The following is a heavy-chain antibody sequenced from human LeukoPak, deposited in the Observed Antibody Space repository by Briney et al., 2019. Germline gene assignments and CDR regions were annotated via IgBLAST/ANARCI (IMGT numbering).Heavy chain of an antibody. J-gene: IGHJ5*02. CDR2: ISGSGGST. Sequence: PGGSLRLSCAASGFTFSSYAMSWVRQAPGKGLEWVSAISGSGGSTYYADSVKGRFTISRDNSKNTLYLQMNSLGAEDTAVYYCAKPPLWFGEFEMYNWFDPWGQGTLVTVSS. D-gene: IGHD3-10*01. CDR1: GFTFSSYA. V-gene: IGHV3-23*01. CDR3: AKPPLWFGEFEMYNWFDP.